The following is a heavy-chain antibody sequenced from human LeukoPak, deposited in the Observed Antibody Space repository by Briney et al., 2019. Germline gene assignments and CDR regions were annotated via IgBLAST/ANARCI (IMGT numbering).Heavy chain of an antibody. CDR1: GYTFTGYY. Sequence: GASVKVSCKASGYTFTGYYMHWVRQAPGQGLEWMGWTNPNSGGTNYAQKFQGWVTMTRDTSISTAYMELSRLRSDDTAVYYCARELTVTTPINYYYGMDVWGQGTTVTVSS. V-gene: IGHV1-2*04. CDR3: ARELTVTTPINYYYGMDV. D-gene: IGHD4-17*01. CDR2: TNPNSGGT. J-gene: IGHJ6*02.